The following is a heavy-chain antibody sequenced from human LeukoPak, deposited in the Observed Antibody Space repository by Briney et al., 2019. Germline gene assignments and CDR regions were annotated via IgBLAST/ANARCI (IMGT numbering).Heavy chain of an antibody. Sequence: GASVKVSCKASGGTFSSYAIGWVRQAPGQGLEWMGGIIPIFGTANYAQKFQGRVTITADESTSTAYMELSSLRSEDTAVYYCARDDDYYDSSGFDPWGQGTLVTVSS. J-gene: IGHJ5*02. CDR1: GGTFSSYA. D-gene: IGHD3-22*01. CDR2: IIPIFGTA. V-gene: IGHV1-69*13. CDR3: ARDDDYYDSSGFDP.